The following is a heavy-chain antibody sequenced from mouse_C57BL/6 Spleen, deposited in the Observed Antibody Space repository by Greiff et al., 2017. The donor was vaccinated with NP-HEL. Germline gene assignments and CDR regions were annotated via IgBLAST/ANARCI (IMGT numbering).Heavy chain of an antibody. CDR1: GYAFTNYL. V-gene: IGHV1-54*01. CDR2: INPGSGGT. Sequence: QVQLQQSGAELVRPGTSVKVSCKASGYAFTNYLIEWVKQRPGQGLEWIGVINPGSGGTNYNEKFKGKATLTADKSSSTAYMQLSSLTSEDSAVYFCARQPLCYYYSMDYWGQGTSVTVSS. CDR3: ARQPLCYYYSMDY. J-gene: IGHJ4*01. D-gene: IGHD6-1*01.